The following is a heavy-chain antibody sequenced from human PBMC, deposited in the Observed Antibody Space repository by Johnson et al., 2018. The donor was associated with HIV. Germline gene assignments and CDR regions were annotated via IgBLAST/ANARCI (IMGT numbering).Heavy chain of an antibody. Sequence: QVQLVESGGGVVQPGRSLRLSCAASGFTFSSYAMHWVRQAPCKGLEWVAVISYDGSNKYYADSVKGRFTISRDNSKNTLYLQMNSLRAEDTAVYYCARDMEAYCSGGSCYSAAFDIWGQGTMVTVSS. CDR1: GFTFSSYA. CDR3: ARDMEAYCSGGSCYSAAFDI. D-gene: IGHD2-15*01. J-gene: IGHJ3*02. V-gene: IGHV3-30-3*01. CDR2: ISYDGSNK.